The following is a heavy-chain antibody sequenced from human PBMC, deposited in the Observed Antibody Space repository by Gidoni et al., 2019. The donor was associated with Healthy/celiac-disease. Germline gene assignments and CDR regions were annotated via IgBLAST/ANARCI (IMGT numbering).Heavy chain of an antibody. V-gene: IGHV4-59*11. CDR1: GGSISGHY. J-gene: IGHJ4*02. CDR2: IYYSGST. D-gene: IGHD3-16*01. Sequence: QVQLQESGPGLVKPSETLSLTCSVSGGSISGHYWSWIRHPPGKGLEWIGFIYYSGSTYYNPSLKSRVTISVDTSKNQFSLKLSSVTAADTAVYYCARGIGGNPYYFDYWGQGTLVTVSS. CDR3: ARGIGGNPYYFDY.